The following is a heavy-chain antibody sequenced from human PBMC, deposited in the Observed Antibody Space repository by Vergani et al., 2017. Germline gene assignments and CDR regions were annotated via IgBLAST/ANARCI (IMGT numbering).Heavy chain of an antibody. D-gene: IGHD2-21*01. CDR2: ISGSGGST. CDR1: GFTFSSYA. J-gene: IGHJ4*02. V-gene: IGHV3-23*01. CDR3: AKIEDIVVEEGSFDS. Sequence: EVQLLESGGGLVQPGGSLRLSCAASGFTFSSYAMSWVRQAPGKGLEWGAAISGSGGSTYYADSVKGRFTSSRDNSKNTLYLQMYSLRAEDTAVYYFAKIEDIVVEEGSFDSWGQGTLVTVSS.